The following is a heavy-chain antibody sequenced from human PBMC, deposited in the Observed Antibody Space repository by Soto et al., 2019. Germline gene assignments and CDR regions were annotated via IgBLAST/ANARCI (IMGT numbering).Heavy chain of an antibody. Sequence: SVKVSCKASGGTFSRYAISWVRQAPGQGLEWMGGIIPIFGTANYAQKFQGRVTITADESTSTAYMALSSLRSEDTAVYYCAGVFTDEKSKYYFDYWGQGTLVTVSS. CDR2: IIPIFGTA. CDR1: GGTFSRYA. D-gene: IGHD2-8*02. CDR3: AGVFTDEKSKYYFDY. J-gene: IGHJ4*02. V-gene: IGHV1-69*13.